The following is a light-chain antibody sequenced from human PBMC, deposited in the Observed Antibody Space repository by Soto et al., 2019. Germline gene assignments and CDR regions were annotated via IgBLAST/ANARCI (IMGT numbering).Light chain of an antibody. J-gene: IGKJ5*01. CDR1: QSVFYSSNNKNY. V-gene: IGKV4-1*01. CDR3: QQYYSTPIT. Sequence: DNVMTQSPDSLAVSLGERATINCKSSQSVFYSSNNKNYLAWYQQKPGQPPKLLIYWASTRESGVPDRFSGSGSGTDFTLTISSLQAEDVAVYYCQQYYSTPITFGQGTRLEIK. CDR2: WAS.